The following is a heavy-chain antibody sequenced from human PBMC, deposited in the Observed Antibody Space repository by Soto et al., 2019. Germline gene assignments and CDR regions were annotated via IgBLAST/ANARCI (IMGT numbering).Heavy chain of an antibody. CDR3: AISSPYGGYDY. D-gene: IGHD5-12*01. CDR1: GFTVTSNY. J-gene: IGHJ4*02. Sequence: GGSLRLSCAASGFTVTSNYMSWVRQAPGKGLEWVSIIYNGGTTYYADSVKGRFTISGDNSKNTVHLQMNSLRAEDTAMYYCAISSPYGGYDYWGQGTLVTVSS. V-gene: IGHV3-53*01. CDR2: IYNGGTT.